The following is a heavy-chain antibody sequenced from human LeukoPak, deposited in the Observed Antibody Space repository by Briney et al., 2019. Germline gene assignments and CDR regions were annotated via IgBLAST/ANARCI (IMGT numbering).Heavy chain of an antibody. D-gene: IGHD6-19*01. Sequence: SHTVSLTCAISGDSVSSNSAAWNWIRQSPSRGLEWQGSTYYRSKWYNDYAVSVKSRITINPDTSKNQFSLQLNSVTPEDTAVYYCARGSSSGWSGYYYCYGMDVWGQGTTVTVSS. V-gene: IGHV6-1*01. CDR1: GDSVSSNSAA. CDR2: TYYRSKWYN. CDR3: ARGSSSGWSGYYYCYGMDV. J-gene: IGHJ6*02.